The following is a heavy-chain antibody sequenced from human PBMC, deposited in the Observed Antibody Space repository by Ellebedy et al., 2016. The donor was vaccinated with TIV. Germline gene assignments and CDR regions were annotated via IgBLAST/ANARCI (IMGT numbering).Heavy chain of an antibody. D-gene: IGHD3-22*01. CDR1: GFTFRNFA. CDR3: AKLDSSGYYYGRLDY. Sequence: PGGSLRLSCAASGFTFRNFAMTWVRQAPGKGLEWVSSISSSGVSSDYADSVRGRVTISRDNSKSTLYLQMDSLRADDSAEYYCAKLDSSGYYYGRLDYWGQGTLVTVSS. J-gene: IGHJ4*02. CDR2: ISSSGVSS. V-gene: IGHV3-23*01.